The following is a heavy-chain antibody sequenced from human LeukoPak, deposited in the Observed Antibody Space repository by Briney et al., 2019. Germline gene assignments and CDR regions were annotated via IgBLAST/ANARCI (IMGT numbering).Heavy chain of an antibody. Sequence: PGGSLRLSCAASGFTFSSYAMHWVRQAPGKGLEWVAVISYDGSNKYYADSAKGRFTISRDNSKNTLYLQMNSLRAEDTAVYYCARDRDGFYGSGSYYNGVGGFDYWGQETLVTVSS. D-gene: IGHD3-10*01. CDR1: GFTFSSYA. CDR2: ISYDGSNK. CDR3: ARDRDGFYGSGSYYNGVGGFDY. V-gene: IGHV3-30*04. J-gene: IGHJ4*02.